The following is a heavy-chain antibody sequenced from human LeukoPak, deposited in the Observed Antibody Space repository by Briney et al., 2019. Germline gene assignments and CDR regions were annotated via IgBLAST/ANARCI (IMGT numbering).Heavy chain of an antibody. V-gene: IGHV3-23*01. CDR3: AKVPLLYYDILTGYYGNWFDP. CDR1: GFTFSSYA. Sequence: GGSLRLSCAASGFTFSSYAMSWVRQAPGKGLEWVSAISGSGGSTYYADSVKGRFTISRDNSKNTLYLQMNSLRAEDTAVYYCAKVPLLYYDILTGYYGNWFDPWGQGTLVTVSS. J-gene: IGHJ5*02. CDR2: ISGSGGST. D-gene: IGHD3-9*01.